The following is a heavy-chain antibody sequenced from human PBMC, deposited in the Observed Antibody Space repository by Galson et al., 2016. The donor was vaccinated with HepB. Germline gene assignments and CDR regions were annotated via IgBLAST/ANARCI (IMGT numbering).Heavy chain of an antibody. V-gene: IGHV4-61*02. J-gene: IGHJ4*02. CDR2: ISTSGST. CDR1: GGSISSGRYY. D-gene: IGHD4-11*01. CDR3: ARGGETYSNYRGTFDS. Sequence: TLSLTCTDSGGSISSGRYYWSWIRQTAGKGLEWIGRISTSGSTKYSPSLKSRVTISVDMSKNQFSLKLSSVTAADTAVYYCARGGETYSNYRGTFDSWGQGTLVTVSS.